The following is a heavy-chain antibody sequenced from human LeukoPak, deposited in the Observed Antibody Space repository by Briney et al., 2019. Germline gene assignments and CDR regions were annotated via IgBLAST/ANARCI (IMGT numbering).Heavy chain of an antibody. V-gene: IGHV4-59*01. Sequence: SETLSLTCTVSGGSISSYYWSWIRQPPGEGVGWIGYIYYSGSTNYNPSLKSRVTISVDTSKNQFSPKLSSVTAADTAVYYCARAGRGGYNQVDYWGQGTLVTVSS. CDR2: IYYSGST. D-gene: IGHD5-24*01. CDR3: ARAGRGGYNQVDY. CDR1: GGSISSYY. J-gene: IGHJ4*02.